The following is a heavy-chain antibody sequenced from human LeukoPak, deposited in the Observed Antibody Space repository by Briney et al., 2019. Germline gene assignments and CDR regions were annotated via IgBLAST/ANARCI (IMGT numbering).Heavy chain of an antibody. CDR2: IIPIFGTA. Sequence: WVQVSCKASGGTLSSYAISWVRQAPGRGLEWMGGIIPIFGTANYAQKSQDSVTINSDESPNNTYMELSSLGSEDTAVYYCARVSSSSWYIDYWGQGTLVTVSS. CDR3: ARVSSSSWYIDY. CDR1: GGTLSSYA. V-gene: IGHV1-69*01. D-gene: IGHD6-13*01. J-gene: IGHJ4*02.